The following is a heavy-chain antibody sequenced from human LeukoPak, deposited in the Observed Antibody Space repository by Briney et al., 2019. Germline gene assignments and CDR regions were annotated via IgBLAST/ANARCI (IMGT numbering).Heavy chain of an antibody. D-gene: IGHD6-25*01. J-gene: IGHJ4*02. CDR2: ISSSSSYI. CDR1: ALTFPSYS. CDR3: ARIRRSAN. Sequence: PGRSLRPSCPPSALTFPSYSTNSVRQAPGKGLEWGASISSSSSYIYYADSVKGRFTISRDNAKNSLYLQMNSLRAEDTAVYYCARIRRSANWGQGTLVTVSS. V-gene: IGHV3-21*01.